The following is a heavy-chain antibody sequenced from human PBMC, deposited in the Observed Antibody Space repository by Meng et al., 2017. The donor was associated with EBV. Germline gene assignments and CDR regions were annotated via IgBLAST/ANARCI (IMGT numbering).Heavy chain of an antibody. J-gene: IGHJ4*02. Sequence: QGLLVQSGAEVKKPGASVKVSCKASGYTFTSYAMHWVRQAPGQRLEGMGWINAGNGNTKYSQKFQGRVTITRDTSASTAYMELSSLRSEDTAVYYCAGSGATIFGVVIPTYYFDYWGQGTLVTVSS. CDR1: GYTFTSYA. V-gene: IGHV1-3*01. CDR2: INAGNGNT. CDR3: AGSGATIFGVVIPTYYFDY. D-gene: IGHD3-3*01.